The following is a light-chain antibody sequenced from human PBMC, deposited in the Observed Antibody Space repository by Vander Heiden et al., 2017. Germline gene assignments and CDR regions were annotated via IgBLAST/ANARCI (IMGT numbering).Light chain of an antibody. CDR1: QSVLYSAKNKNY. V-gene: IGKV4-1*01. J-gene: IGKJ3*01. CDR3: QQYYSTPFT. CDR2: WAS. Sequence: IVMPQSPDSLAVSLGERATINCKSSQSVLYSAKNKNYLAWYQQKPGQPPKLLIYWASTRESGVPDRFSGSGSGTDFTLTISSLQAEDVAVYYCQQYYSTPFTFGPGTKVDIK.